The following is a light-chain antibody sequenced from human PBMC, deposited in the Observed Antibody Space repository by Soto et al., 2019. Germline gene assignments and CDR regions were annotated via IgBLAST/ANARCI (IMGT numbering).Light chain of an antibody. V-gene: IGKV1D-16*01. J-gene: IGKJ4*01. CDR1: HSITEW. Sequence: DIHMTQSPSSVSASVGDRITITSRASHSITEWLAWYQQKPGKAPKFLMYAAPTLQNGVPSRFGGSGSGTEFALTISCLQPEDFATYYCQQLKSYPLTFGGGTKVDIK. CDR2: AAP. CDR3: QQLKSYPLT.